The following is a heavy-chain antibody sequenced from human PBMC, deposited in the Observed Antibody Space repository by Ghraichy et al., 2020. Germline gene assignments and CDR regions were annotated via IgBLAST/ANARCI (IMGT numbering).Heavy chain of an antibody. D-gene: IGHD2-2*01. CDR2: INHSGST. CDR3: ARSQPVVPAAMPFGEDYDY. J-gene: IGHJ4*02. V-gene: IGHV4-34*01. Sequence: SETLSLTCAVYGGSFSGYYWSWIRQPPGKGLEWIGEINHSGSTNYNPSLKSRVTISVDTSKNQFSLKLSSVTAADTAVYYCARSQPVVPAAMPFGEDYDYWGQGTLVTVSS. CDR1: GGSFSGYY.